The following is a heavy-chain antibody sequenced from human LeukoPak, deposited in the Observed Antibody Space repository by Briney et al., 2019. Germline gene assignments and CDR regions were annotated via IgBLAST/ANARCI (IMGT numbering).Heavy chain of an antibody. CDR3: ARADNWQSGGA. D-gene: IGHD1-1*01. CDR2: INSDGSYT. Sequence: GESLRLSCVASGFSFSNYWMYWGRQAPGKGLVWVSRINSDGSYTDYADSAKGRFTISRDNAKDTLYLQMNSLRADDTAVYYCARADNWQSGGAWGQGTLVTVSS. V-gene: IGHV3-74*01. CDR1: GFSFSNYW. J-gene: IGHJ5*02.